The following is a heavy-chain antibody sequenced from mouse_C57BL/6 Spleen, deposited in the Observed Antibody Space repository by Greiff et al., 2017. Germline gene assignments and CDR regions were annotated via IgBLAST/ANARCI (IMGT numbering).Heavy chain of an antibody. V-gene: IGHV5-16*01. J-gene: IGHJ4*01. Sequence: EVKLMESEGGLVQPGSSMKLSCTASGFTFSDYYMAWVRQVPEKGLEWVANINYDGSSTYYLDSLKSRFIISRDNAKNILYLQMSSLKSEDTATYYCARGAHYYGYYYAMDYWGQGTSVTVSS. D-gene: IGHD1-2*01. CDR1: GFTFSDYY. CDR3: ARGAHYYGYYYAMDY. CDR2: INYDGSST.